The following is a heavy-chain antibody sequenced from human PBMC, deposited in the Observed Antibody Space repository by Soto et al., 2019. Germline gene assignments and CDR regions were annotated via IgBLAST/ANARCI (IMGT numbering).Heavy chain of an antibody. CDR2: ISSSSSYI. D-gene: IGHD3-3*01. J-gene: IGHJ4*02. V-gene: IGHV3-21*01. CDR1: GFTFSSYS. Sequence: PGGSLRLPCAASGFTFSSYSMNWVRQAPGKGLEWVSSISSSSSYIYYADSVKGRFTISRDNAKNSLYLQMNSLRAEDTAVYYCARLHYDFWSGYQQDYYFDYWGQGTLVTVSS. CDR3: ARLHYDFWSGYQQDYYFDY.